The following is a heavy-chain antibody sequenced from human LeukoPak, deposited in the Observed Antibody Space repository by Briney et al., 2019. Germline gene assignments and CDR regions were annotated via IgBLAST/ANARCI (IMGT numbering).Heavy chain of an antibody. D-gene: IGHD3-10*01. J-gene: IGHJ4*02. CDR1: GGSISGNY. CDR2: IYASGTT. CDR3: ARDSGSGVQGNYFDR. Sequence: SETLSLTCTVSGGSISGNYWSWIRQPAGKGLEWIGRIYASGTTNYNPSLKSRVTMSADTSKIQFSLKLSSVTAADTAVYYCARDSGSGVQGNYFDRWGQGTLVTVSS. V-gene: IGHV4-4*07.